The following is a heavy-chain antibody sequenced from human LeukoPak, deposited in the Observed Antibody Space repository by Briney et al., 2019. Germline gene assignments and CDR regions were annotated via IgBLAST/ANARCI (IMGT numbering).Heavy chain of an antibody. J-gene: IGHJ3*02. V-gene: IGHV4-59*01. CDR2: IYYSGST. D-gene: IGHD3-10*01. CDR1: GGSISSYY. CDR3: ARTTMVRGVGDAFDI. Sequence: PSETLSLTCTVSGGSISSYYWSRIRQPPGKGLEWIGYIYYSGSTNYNPSLKSRVTISVDTFKNQFSLKLSSVTAADTAVYYCARTTMVRGVGDAFDIWGQGTMVTVSS.